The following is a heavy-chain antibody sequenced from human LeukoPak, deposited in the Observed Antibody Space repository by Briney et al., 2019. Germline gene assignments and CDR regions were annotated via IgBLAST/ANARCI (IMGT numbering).Heavy chain of an antibody. CDR1: GGSISSYY. CDR3: ARTSVTGTKNFDS. J-gene: IGHJ4*02. V-gene: IGHV4-34*01. D-gene: IGHD1-1*01. CDR2: INHSGST. Sequence: PSETLSLTCTVSGGSISSYYWSWIRQPPGKGLEWIGEINHSGSTNYNPSLNSRVTISVDTSKNQFSLKLSSVTAADTAVYYCARTSVTGTKNFDSWGQGTLVTVSS.